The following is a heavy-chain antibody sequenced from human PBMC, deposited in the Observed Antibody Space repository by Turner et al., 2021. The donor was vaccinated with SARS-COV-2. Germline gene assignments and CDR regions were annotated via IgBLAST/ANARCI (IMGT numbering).Heavy chain of an antibody. J-gene: IGHJ4*02. CDR2: IIPIFDTT. CDR3: ARDRDYDSSGYWEQS. D-gene: IGHD3-22*01. CDR1: GYTFTGYY. V-gene: IGHV1-69*06. Sequence: QVQLVQSGAEVKKPGASVKVSCKTSGYTFTGYYMHWVRQAPGQGLEWMGGIIPIFDTTNYAQKFQGRVTITADKSTSTAYMELSGLRSEDTAVYYCARDRDYDSSGYWEQSWGQGTLVTVSS.